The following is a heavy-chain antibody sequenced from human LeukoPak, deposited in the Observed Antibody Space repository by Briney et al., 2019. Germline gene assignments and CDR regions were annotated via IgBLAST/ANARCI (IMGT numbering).Heavy chain of an antibody. CDR2: IYYSGST. Sequence: SETLSLTCTVSGGSISSYYWSWIRQPPGKGLEWIGYIYYSGSTNYNPSLKSRVTISVDTSKNQFSLKLSSVTAADTAVYYCARVPYLDDYGDYGSHWYFDLWGRGTLVTVSS. CDR1: GGSISSYY. D-gene: IGHD4-17*01. CDR3: ARVPYLDDYGDYGSHWYFDL. J-gene: IGHJ2*01. V-gene: IGHV4-59*01.